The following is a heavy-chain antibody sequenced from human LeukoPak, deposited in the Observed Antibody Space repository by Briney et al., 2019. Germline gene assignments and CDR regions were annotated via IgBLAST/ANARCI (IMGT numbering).Heavy chain of an antibody. CDR2: IYYSGST. Sequence: SETLSLTCTVSGGSISSSSYYWGWIRQPPGKGLEWIGSIYYSGSTYYNPSLKSRVTISVDTSKNQFYLKLSSVTAADTAVYYCAIPYDILTGYSWDYWGQGTLVTVSS. D-gene: IGHD3-9*01. J-gene: IGHJ4*02. CDR1: GGSISSSSYY. CDR3: AIPYDILTGYSWDY. V-gene: IGHV4-39*01.